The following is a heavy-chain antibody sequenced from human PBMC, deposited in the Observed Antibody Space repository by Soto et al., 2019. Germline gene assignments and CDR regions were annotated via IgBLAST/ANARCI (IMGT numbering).Heavy chain of an antibody. D-gene: IGHD4-4*01. CDR3: AKGGTYSNYPFDY. Sequence: EVQLVESGGGLVQPGRSLRLSCAASGFTFDDYCMHWVRQVPGKGLEWVSGLTWNGGNIGYADSVKGRFTISRDNAKNSLYLQMNSLRAEDTALYYCAKGGTYSNYPFDYWGQGTLVTVSS. J-gene: IGHJ4*02. V-gene: IGHV3-9*01. CDR1: GFTFDDYC. CDR2: LTWNGGNI.